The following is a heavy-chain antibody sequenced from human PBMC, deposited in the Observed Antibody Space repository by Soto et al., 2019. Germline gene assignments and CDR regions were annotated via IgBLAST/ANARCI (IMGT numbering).Heavy chain of an antibody. V-gene: IGHV3-74*01. CDR1: GFTFSSYW. D-gene: IGHD4-4*01. CDR3: ARDLKAGYSNGNYYYYGMDV. J-gene: IGHJ6*02. Sequence: PGGSLRLSCAASGFTFSSYWMHWVRQAPGKGLVWVSRINSDGSSTSYADSVKGRFTISRDNAKNTLYLQMNSLRAEDTAVYYCARDLKAGYSNGNYYYYGMDVWGQGTTVTVSS. CDR2: INSDGSST.